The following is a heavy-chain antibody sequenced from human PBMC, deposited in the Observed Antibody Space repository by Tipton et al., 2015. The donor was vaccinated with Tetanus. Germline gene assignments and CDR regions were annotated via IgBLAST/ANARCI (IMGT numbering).Heavy chain of an antibody. Sequence: TLSLTCTVSGDSVSGYYWSWIRQPPGKGLEWVGYVYYTGDTNYNPSLKSRVTISMDRSENQISLKMTSVTAADTAVYYCARIHDFLSGHFDFWGPGTLVTVSS. CDR1: GDSVSGYY. D-gene: IGHD3-3*01. CDR2: VYYTGDT. J-gene: IGHJ4*02. V-gene: IGHV4-59*02. CDR3: ARIHDFLSGHFDF.